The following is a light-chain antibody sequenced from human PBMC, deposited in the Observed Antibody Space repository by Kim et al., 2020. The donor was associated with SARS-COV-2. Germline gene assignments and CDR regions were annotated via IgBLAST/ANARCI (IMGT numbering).Light chain of an antibody. CDR1: QGLGSW. J-gene: IGKJ5*01. CDR2: AAS. V-gene: IGKV1-12*01. CDR3: QQAKAFPIA. Sequence: DIQMTQSPSSVSASVGDRVTITCRASQGLGSWLAWYQQKPGKPPNLLIYAASRLQDGVPSRFSASESGTDFTLTITSVQPEDFATYFCQQAKAFPIAFGQGTRLEIK.